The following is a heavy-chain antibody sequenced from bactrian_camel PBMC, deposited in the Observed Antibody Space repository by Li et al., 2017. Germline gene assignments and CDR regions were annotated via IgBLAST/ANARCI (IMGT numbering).Heavy chain of an antibody. CDR2: ISTDGTT. D-gene: IGHD6*01. CDR3: AADSPECDGSWYSSCPNPSLGI. CDR1: VGTIDDYD. Sequence: VQLVESGGGSVQAGGSLTLSCTASVGTIDDYDIHWYRQSAGNECELVSTISTDGTTKYPDSMKGRFTVSQDNVKNTVYLQINNLQIDDTAVYYCAADSPECDGSWYSSCPNPSLGIWGQGTQVTVS. J-gene: IGHJ4*01. V-gene: IGHV3S63*01.